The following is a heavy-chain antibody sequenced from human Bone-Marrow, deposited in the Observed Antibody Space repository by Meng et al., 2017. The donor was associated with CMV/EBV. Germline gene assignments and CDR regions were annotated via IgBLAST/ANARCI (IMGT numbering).Heavy chain of an antibody. CDR2: IYHSGST. CDR3: ARDFSGYDSF. V-gene: IGHV4-34*01. CDR1: GGSFSGYY. D-gene: IGHD5-12*01. J-gene: IGHJ4*02. Sequence: SETLSLTCAVYGGSFSGYYWSWIRQPPGKGLEWIGSIYHSGSTYYNPSLKSRVTISVDTSKNQFSLKLSSVTAADTAVYYCARDFSGYDSFWGQGTLVTVSS.